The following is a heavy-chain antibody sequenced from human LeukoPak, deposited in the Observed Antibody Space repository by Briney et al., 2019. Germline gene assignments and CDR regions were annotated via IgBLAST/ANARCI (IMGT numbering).Heavy chain of an antibody. J-gene: IGHJ4*02. CDR2: IRYDGSNK. CDR3: AKERDTAMVTIDY. CDR1: GFTFSTYG. D-gene: IGHD5-18*01. V-gene: IGHV3-30*02. Sequence: GGSLRLSCAASGFTFSTYGMHWVRQAPGKGLEWVAFIRYDGSNKYYADSVKGRFTISRDNSKNTLYLQMNSLRAEDTAVYYCAKERDTAMVTIDYWGQGTLVTVSS.